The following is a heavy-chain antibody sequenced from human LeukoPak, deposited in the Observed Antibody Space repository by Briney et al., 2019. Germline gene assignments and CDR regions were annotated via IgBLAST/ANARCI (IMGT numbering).Heavy chain of an antibody. CDR2: INHSGST. CDR3: ARDLAYCSGGSCYPYYFDY. Sequence: SETLSLTCAVYGGSFSGYYWTWIRQPPGKGLEWIGEINHSGSTNYNPSLKSRVTLSADTSKNQFSLKLSSVTAADTAVYYCARDLAYCSGGSCYPYYFDYWGQGTLVTVSS. CDR1: GGSFSGYY. J-gene: IGHJ4*02. D-gene: IGHD2-15*01. V-gene: IGHV4-34*01.